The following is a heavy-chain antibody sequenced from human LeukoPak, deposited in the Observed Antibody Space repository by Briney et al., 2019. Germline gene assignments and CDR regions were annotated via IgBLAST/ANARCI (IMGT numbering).Heavy chain of an antibody. V-gene: IGHV1-2*06. Sequence: GASVKVSCKASGYTFTGYYMHWVLQAPGQGLEWMGRINPNSGGTNYAQKFQGRVTMTRDTSISTAYMELSRLRSDDTAVYYCARDYYYYDSSGYYYIPYYFDYWGQGTLVTVSS. J-gene: IGHJ4*02. CDR1: GYTFTGYY. CDR2: INPNSGGT. D-gene: IGHD3-22*01. CDR3: ARDYYYYDSSGYYYIPYYFDY.